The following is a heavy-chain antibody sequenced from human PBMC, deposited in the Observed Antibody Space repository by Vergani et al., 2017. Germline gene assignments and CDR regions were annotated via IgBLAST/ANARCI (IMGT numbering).Heavy chain of an antibody. CDR1: GFSLSTSGVG. CDR2: IYWADDK. Sequence: QITLKESGPTLVKPTQTLTLTCTFSGFSLSTSGVGVGWIRQPTGKALEWLALIYWADDKRYSPSLKSRLTITKDTTKNQVVLTMTNMDPVDTATYYCARAYNWNEDFDYWGQGTLVTVSS. CDR3: ARAYNWNEDFDY. J-gene: IGHJ4*02. D-gene: IGHD1-1*01. V-gene: IGHV2-5*02.